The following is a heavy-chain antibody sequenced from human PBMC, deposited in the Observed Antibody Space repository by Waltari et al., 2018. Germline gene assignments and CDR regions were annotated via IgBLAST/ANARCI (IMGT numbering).Heavy chain of an antibody. CDR2: IYSGASST. CDR1: GFTFSSYA. D-gene: IGHD3-3*01. CDR3: VKDRGSVGFVAWLFSPYFDY. V-gene: IGHV3-23*03. Sequence: EVQLLESGGGLVQPGGSLRLSCAASGFTFSSYAMSWVRQAPGKGLEWVSVIYSGASSTYDADCGKGRFTMARDSSKLRLYLQMNRLRAEDTAVYYCVKDRGSVGFVAWLFSPYFDYWLQGTLVTVSS. J-gene: IGHJ4*02.